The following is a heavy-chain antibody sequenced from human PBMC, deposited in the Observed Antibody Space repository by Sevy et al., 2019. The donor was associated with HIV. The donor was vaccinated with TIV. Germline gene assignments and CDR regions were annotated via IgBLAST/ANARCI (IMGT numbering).Heavy chain of an antibody. D-gene: IGHD6-19*01. Sequence: GGSLRLSCAASGFTVSSVYMSWVRQAPGKGLEWVSLIYDAGSTYFADSVEGRFTISRDDSKNTLYLQMNSLRAEDTAVYCCAGESGYSSSPGAFDIWGQGTMVTVSS. V-gene: IGHV3-53*01. J-gene: IGHJ3*02. CDR2: IYDAGST. CDR3: AGESGYSSSPGAFDI. CDR1: GFTVSSVY.